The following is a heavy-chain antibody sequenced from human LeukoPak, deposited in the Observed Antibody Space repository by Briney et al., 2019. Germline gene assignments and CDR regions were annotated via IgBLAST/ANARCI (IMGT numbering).Heavy chain of an antibody. CDR2: ISYSGST. CDR3: ARGVGSSSFFDY. D-gene: IGHD6-13*01. V-gene: IGHV4-59*01. Sequence: SQTLSLTCTVSGGSMNTYYWSWIRQPPGKGLEWVGHISYSGSTNYNPSLKSRVTISVDTSKNQFSLKLSSVTAADTAVYYCARGVGSSSFFDYWGQGTLVTVSS. CDR1: GGSMNTYY. J-gene: IGHJ4*02.